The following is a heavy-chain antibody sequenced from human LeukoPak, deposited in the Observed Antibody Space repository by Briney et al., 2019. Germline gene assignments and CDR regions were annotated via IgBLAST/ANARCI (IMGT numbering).Heavy chain of an antibody. CDR2: ISSSSSTI. J-gene: IGHJ4*02. Sequence: TGGSLRLSCAASGFTFSSYSMNWVRQAPGKGREWVSYISSSSSTIYYADSVKGRFTISRDNAKNSLYLQMNSLRAEDTAVYYCARDQDILTGEYFDYWGQGTLVTVSS. CDR1: GFTFSSYS. CDR3: ARDQDILTGEYFDY. D-gene: IGHD3-9*01. V-gene: IGHV3-48*01.